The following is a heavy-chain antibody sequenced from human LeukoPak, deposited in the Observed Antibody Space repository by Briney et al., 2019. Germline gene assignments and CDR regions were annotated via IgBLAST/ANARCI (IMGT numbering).Heavy chain of an antibody. Sequence: ASVKVSCKASGGTFSSYAISWVRQAPGQGPEWMGIINPRGGSTDYARKFQGRITMTSDTSTSTVYMELNSLTSDDTAIYFCARVGSAAATADYWGQGSLVTVSS. CDR1: GGTFSSYA. J-gene: IGHJ4*02. CDR3: ARVGSAAATADY. CDR2: INPRGGST. D-gene: IGHD6-25*01. V-gene: IGHV1-46*01.